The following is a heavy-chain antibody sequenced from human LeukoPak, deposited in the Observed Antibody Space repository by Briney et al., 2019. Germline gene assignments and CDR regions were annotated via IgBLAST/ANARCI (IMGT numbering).Heavy chain of an antibody. Sequence: SETLSLTCTVSGGSISSSSYYWGWIRQPPGKGLEWIGSIYYSGRTYYNPSLKSRVTISVDTSKNQFSLKLSSVTAADTAVYYCARLAGGFRWELLKGYFDYWGQGTLVTVSS. CDR3: ARLAGGFRWELLKGYFDY. CDR1: GGSISSSSYY. D-gene: IGHD1-26*01. V-gene: IGHV4-39*01. J-gene: IGHJ4*02. CDR2: IYYSGRT.